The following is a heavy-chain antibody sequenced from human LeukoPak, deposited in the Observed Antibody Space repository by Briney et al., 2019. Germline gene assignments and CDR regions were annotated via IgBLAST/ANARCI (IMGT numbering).Heavy chain of an antibody. Sequence: GESLKISCKGSGYSFTSYWIGWVRPVPGKGLEWMGIIYPGDSDTRYSPSFQGQVTISADKSISTAYLQWSSLKASDTAMYYCARITMVRGVMNFDYWGQGTLVTVSS. CDR3: ARITMVRGVMNFDY. V-gene: IGHV5-51*01. CDR1: GYSFTSYW. J-gene: IGHJ4*02. D-gene: IGHD3-10*01. CDR2: IYPGDSDT.